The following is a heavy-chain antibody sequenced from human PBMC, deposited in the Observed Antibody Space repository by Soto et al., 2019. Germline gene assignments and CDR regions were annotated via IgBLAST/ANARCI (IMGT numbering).Heavy chain of an antibody. Sequence: QVQLVQSGAEVKKPGSSVKVSCKASGGTFSTYAISWVRQAPGQGLEWMGRIIPIFGTAKYAQKFQGRVTITADESTSTAYMELSSLRSEDTALYYCAREIFGVIISGGRDAFDIWGQGTMVTVSS. CDR2: IIPIFGTA. V-gene: IGHV1-69*18. J-gene: IGHJ3*02. CDR3: AREIFGVIISGGRDAFDI. CDR1: GGTFSTYA. D-gene: IGHD3-3*01.